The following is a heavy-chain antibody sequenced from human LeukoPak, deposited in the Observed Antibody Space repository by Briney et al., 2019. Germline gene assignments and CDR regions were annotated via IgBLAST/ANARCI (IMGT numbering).Heavy chain of an antibody. CDR2: IYSGGST. V-gene: IGHV3-53*01. J-gene: IGHJ4*02. CDR3: ARESGYYDSGGYFDY. D-gene: IGHD3-22*01. CDR1: GFTVSGKY. Sequence: SGGSLGLSCAASGFTVSGKYMSWVRQAPGKGLEWVSVIYSGGSTYYADSVKGRFTISRDNSKNTLYLQMNSLRAEDTAVYYCARESGYYDSGGYFDYWGQGTLVTVSS.